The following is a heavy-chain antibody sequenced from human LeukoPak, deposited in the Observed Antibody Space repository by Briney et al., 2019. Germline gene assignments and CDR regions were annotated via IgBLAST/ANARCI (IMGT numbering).Heavy chain of an antibody. CDR3: TRRGDHAFDI. CDR2: IRRKANSYAT. CDR1: GFTFSGSA. V-gene: IGHV3-73*01. Sequence: GGSLRLSCAPSGFTFSGSAMHWVRQASGKGLEWVGRIRRKANSYATAYAASVKGRFTISRDDSKNTAYLQMNSLKTEDTAVYYCTRRGDHAFDIWGQGTMVTVSS. D-gene: IGHD4-17*01. J-gene: IGHJ3*02.